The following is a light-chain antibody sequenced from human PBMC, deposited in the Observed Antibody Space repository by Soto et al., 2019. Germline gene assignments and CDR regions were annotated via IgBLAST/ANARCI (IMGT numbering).Light chain of an antibody. J-gene: IGKJ1*01. V-gene: IGKV3-20*01. CDR1: QTISNDY. CDR3: HHHRSCRYPWT. Sequence: IVVTQSPDTLSGSAGKTATLSCRASQTISNDYLAWYQQKPGQPPRLLIHGASSRATGIPDRFRGSGSGTEIALTITSLEPEYLAVDYCHHHRSCRYPWTFGRGTKVDIK. CDR2: GAS.